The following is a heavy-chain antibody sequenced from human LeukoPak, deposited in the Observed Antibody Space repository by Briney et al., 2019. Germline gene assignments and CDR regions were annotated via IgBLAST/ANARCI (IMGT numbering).Heavy chain of an antibody. Sequence: GGSLRLSCAASGFTFSSYAMTWIRQAPGKGLEWVSHISSSGSTIYYADSVKGRFTISRDNTKNSLYLQMNSLRAEDTAVYYCARVGSSTSGPFDPWGQGTLVTVSS. CDR1: GFTFSSYA. D-gene: IGHD2-2*01. CDR2: ISSSGSTI. CDR3: ARVGSSTSGPFDP. J-gene: IGHJ5*02. V-gene: IGHV3-11*01.